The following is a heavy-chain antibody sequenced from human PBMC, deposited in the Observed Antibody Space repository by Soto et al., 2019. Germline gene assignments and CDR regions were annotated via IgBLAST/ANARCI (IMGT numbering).Heavy chain of an antibody. CDR3: ARESGDWPLNWFDP. Sequence: GGSLRLSCAASGFNFSNHWIHWGRQRPAEGLVWVSRITIDGKSKAYAESVKGRFAISRDNAKNTLYLQMNGLTAEDTAVYYCARESGDWPLNWFDPWGQGTLVTVSS. D-gene: IGHD2-21*02. J-gene: IGHJ5*02. V-gene: IGHV3-74*01. CDR2: ITIDGKSK. CDR1: GFNFSNHW.